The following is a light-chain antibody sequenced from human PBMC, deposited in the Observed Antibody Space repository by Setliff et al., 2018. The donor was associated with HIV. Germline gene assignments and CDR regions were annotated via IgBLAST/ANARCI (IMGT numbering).Light chain of an antibody. J-gene: IGLJ1*01. Sequence: QSVLTQPASVSGSPGQSITISCTGTSSDVGGYNLVSWYQHHPGKAPKLMISEVNKRPSGVSNRFSGSRSGNTASLTISGLQAEDEADYYCCSYAGTITFYVFGTATNVTVL. CDR2: EVN. CDR1: SSDVGGYNL. V-gene: IGLV2-23*02. CDR3: CSYAGTITFYV.